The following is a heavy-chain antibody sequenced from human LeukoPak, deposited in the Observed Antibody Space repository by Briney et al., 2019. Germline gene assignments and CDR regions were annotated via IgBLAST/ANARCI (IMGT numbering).Heavy chain of an antibody. Sequence: PGGSLRLSCAASGFTFSNYGMHWVRQAPGKGLEWVAVISYDGGNKYYTDSVEGRFTISRDNSKNTLYLQMNSLRAEDTAVYYCAKNVGGGVVDYFDNWGQGTLCTASS. D-gene: IGHD2-15*01. CDR1: GFTFSNYG. CDR2: ISYDGGNK. CDR3: AKNVGGGVVDYFDN. V-gene: IGHV3-30*18. J-gene: IGHJ4*02.